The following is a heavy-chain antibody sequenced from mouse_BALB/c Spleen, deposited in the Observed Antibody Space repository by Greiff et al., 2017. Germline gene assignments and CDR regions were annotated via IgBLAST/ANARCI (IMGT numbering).Heavy chain of an antibody. Sequence: EVKLMESGGGLVKPGGSLKLSCAASGFTFSSYTMSWVRQTPEKRLEWVATISSGGSYTYYPDSVKGRFTISRDNAKNTLYLQMSSLKSEDTAMYYCTTMITTNYAMDYWGQGTSVTVSS. J-gene: IGHJ4*01. V-gene: IGHV5-6-4*01. CDR1: GFTFSSYT. CDR2: ISSGGSYT. D-gene: IGHD2-4*01. CDR3: TTMITTNYAMDY.